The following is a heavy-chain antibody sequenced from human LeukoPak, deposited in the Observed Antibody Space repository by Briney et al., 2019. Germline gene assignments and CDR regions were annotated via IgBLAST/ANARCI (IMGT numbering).Heavy chain of an antibody. CDR3: ARGNYRITMIVVVNPPDY. CDR2: MNPNSGNT. J-gene: IGHJ4*02. V-gene: IGHV1-8*01. CDR1: GCTFTSYD. D-gene: IGHD3-22*01. Sequence: GASVKVSCKASGCTFTSYDINWVRQATGQGLEWMGWMNPNSGNTGYAQKFQGRVTMTRNTSIGTAYMELSSLRSEDTAVYYCARGNYRITMIVVVNPPDYWGQGTLVTVSS.